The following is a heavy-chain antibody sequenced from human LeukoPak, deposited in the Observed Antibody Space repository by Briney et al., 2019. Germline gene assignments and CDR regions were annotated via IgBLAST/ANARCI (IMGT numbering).Heavy chain of an antibody. CDR3: ARGMSSGYDFDY. V-gene: IGHV3-7*01. CDR2: IKQDGSEK. D-gene: IGHD5-12*01. Sequence: PGGSLRLSCAASGFTFSSYWMTWVRQAPGKGLEWEANIKQDGSEKYYVDSVKGRFTISRDNAKNSLYLQMNSLRAEDAAVYYCARGMSSGYDFDYWGQGTLVTVSS. J-gene: IGHJ4*02. CDR1: GFTFSSYW.